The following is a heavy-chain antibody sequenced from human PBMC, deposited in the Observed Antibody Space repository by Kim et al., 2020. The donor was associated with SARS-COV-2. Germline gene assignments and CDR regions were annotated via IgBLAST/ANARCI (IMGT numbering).Heavy chain of an antibody. V-gene: IGHV3-30*04. CDR3: TSDCELTHNGYSDV. CDR2: ISYDGSSK. CDR1: GFTFRYYA. J-gene: IGHJ2*01. Sequence: GGSLRLSCAASGFTFRYYAVHWVRQAPGKGLEWVTFISYDGSSKDYVDSVKGRFSISRDNSKNTLYLQMSSLRVDDTAVYYCTSDCELTHNGYSDVWGCG. D-gene: IGHD1-1*01.